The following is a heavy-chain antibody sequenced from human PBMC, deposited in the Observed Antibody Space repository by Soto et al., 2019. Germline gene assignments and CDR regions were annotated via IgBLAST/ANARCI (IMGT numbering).Heavy chain of an antibody. CDR2: IKDSGST. CDR1: GGSFSGYY. CDR3: ATGGHDWSDY. Sequence: QVQLQQWGAGLLKPSETLSLTCAVYGGSFSGYYWSWIRQPPGKVLEWIGEIKDSGSTDYNPSLKSRVTILVDTSKSQFSLKLNSLTAADTAVYYCATGGHDWSDYWGQGTLVTVSS. V-gene: IGHV4-34*01. D-gene: IGHD3-9*01. J-gene: IGHJ4*02.